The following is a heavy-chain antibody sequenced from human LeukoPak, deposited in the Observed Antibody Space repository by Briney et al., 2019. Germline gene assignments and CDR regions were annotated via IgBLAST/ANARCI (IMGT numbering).Heavy chain of an antibody. CDR3: AKDATPHNGVWDSFDH. Sequence: GGSLRLSCAASGFTVSSNYMTWPRQAPGKGLEWVSLICSSDSTYYADSVKGRVTPSRDQSKNTRYFQMKSLRGHDKGGDYCAKDATPHNGVWDSFDHWGQGPPVTVSS. CDR2: ICSSDST. J-gene: IGHJ4*02. V-gene: IGHV3-53*01. CDR1: GFTVSSNY. D-gene: IGHD1-26*01.